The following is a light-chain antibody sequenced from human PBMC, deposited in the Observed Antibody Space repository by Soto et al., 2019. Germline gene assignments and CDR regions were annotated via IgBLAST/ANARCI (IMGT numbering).Light chain of an antibody. CDR2: AAS. V-gene: IGKV1D-8*01. CDR1: PGVRNF. J-gene: IGKJ1*01. CDR3: QQYYSFPWT. Sequence: VIWMTQSPSLLSASTGDRVTISCRVSPGVRNFLAWYQQKPGKAPKILIYAASTLQTGVPSRFSGSGSGTDFTLTISKLQSEDFATYYCQQYYSFPWTFGQGTKVEI.